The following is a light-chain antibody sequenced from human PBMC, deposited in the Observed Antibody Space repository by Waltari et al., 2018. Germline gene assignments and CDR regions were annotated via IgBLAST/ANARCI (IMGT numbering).Light chain of an antibody. CDR3: QKYDFLPAT. V-gene: IGKV3-20*01. Sequence: EIVLTQSPGALSLSPGERATLSCRASQGVGKYLAWDQQRPGQAPRLLLYHASIRATGIPDRFSGSGFGTNFRLTISRLEPEDFSVYYCQKYDFLPATFGQGTTVEIK. CDR2: HAS. J-gene: IGKJ1*01. CDR1: QGVGKY.